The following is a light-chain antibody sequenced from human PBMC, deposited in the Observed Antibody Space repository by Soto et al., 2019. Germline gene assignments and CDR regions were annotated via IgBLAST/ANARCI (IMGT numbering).Light chain of an antibody. CDR2: MAA. CDR1: SGISSL. V-gene: IGKV1-8*01. CDR3: YQYDNCNPVT. J-gene: IGKJ4*01. Sequence: ASRLALSPSAVSAPXGDGATIISRASSGISSLLARYHQKPGTAPKLLXXMAATLKSGVPSRLSGRRSGRQSTLIIDGLQPEDFATYFCYQYDNCNPVTFGGGTKVDIK.